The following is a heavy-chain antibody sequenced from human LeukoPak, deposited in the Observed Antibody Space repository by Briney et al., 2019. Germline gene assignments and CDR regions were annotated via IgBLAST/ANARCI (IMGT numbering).Heavy chain of an antibody. Sequence: ASVKVSCKVSGYTFTSYGISWVRQAPGQGLEWMGWISAYNGNTNYAQKLQGRVTMTTDTSTSTAYMELRSLRSDDTAVYYCARDRSAVVTENLDYWGQGTLVTVSS. D-gene: IGHD4-23*01. V-gene: IGHV1-18*01. J-gene: IGHJ4*02. CDR1: GYTFTSYG. CDR3: ARDRSAVVTENLDY. CDR2: ISAYNGNT.